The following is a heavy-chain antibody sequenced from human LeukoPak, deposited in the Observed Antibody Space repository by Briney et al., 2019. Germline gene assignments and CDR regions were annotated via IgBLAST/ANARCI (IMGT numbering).Heavy chain of an antibody. CDR2: IIPIFGTA. CDR1: GGTFSSYA. V-gene: IGHV1-69*13. Sequence: SVKVSCKASGGTFSSYAISWVRQAPGQGLEWMGGIIPIFGTANYAQKFQGRVTITADESTSTAYMELSSLGSEDTAAYYCARGIAGSLTFDYWGQGTLVTVSS. CDR3: ARGIAGSLTFDY. D-gene: IGHD6-13*01. J-gene: IGHJ4*02.